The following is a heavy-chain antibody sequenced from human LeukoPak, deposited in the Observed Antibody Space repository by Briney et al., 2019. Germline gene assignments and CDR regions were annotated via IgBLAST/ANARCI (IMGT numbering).Heavy chain of an antibody. CDR3: ARGGDSSGYYYPVFDY. Sequence: SETLSLTCTVSGGSISSYYWSWIRQPPRKGLEWIGYIYYSGSTNYNPSLKSRVTISVDTSKNQFSLKLSSVTAADTAVYYCARGGDSSGYYYPVFDYWGQGTLVTVSS. D-gene: IGHD3-22*01. CDR2: IYYSGST. J-gene: IGHJ4*02. V-gene: IGHV4-59*01. CDR1: GGSISSYY.